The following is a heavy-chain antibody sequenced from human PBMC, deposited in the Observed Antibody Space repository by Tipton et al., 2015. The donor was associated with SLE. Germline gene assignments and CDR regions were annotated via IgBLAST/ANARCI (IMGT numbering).Heavy chain of an antibody. Sequence: GSLRLSCAVSGYSISSGYYWGWIRQPPGKGLEWIGSIYHSGSTYYNQSLKSRVTISVDTSKNQFSLKLSSVTAADTAVYYCARDSSSWSFYGMDVWGQGTTVTVSS. CDR2: IYHSGST. CDR3: ARDSSSWSFYGMDV. D-gene: IGHD6-13*01. CDR1: GYSISSGYY. V-gene: IGHV4-38-2*01. J-gene: IGHJ6*02.